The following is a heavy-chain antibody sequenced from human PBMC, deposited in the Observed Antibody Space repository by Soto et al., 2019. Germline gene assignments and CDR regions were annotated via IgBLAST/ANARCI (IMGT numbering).Heavy chain of an antibody. J-gene: IGHJ6*01. Sequence: PGGSLRLSCAASGFTFSSYWMSWVRQAPGKGLEWVANIKQDGSEKYYVDSVKGRFTISRDNAKNSLYLQMNSLRAEDTAVYYSARRGFRELFEVPRLGYYYSYYGMDVWGQGTTVT. D-gene: IGHD3-10*01. CDR3: ARRGFRELFEVPRLGYYYSYYGMDV. V-gene: IGHV3-7*03. CDR1: GFTFSSYW. CDR2: IKQDGSEK.